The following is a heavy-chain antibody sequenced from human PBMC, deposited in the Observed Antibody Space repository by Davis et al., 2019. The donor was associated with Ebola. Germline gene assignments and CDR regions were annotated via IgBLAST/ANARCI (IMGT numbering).Heavy chain of an antibody. CDR3: ASCGYSYGYRDYYYYGMDV. D-gene: IGHD5-18*01. CDR1: GYTFTSYD. CDR2: IIPLFGTA. Sequence: SVKVSCKASGYTFTSYDINWVRQATGQGLEWMGGIIPLFGTANYAQKFQGRVTITADESTSTAYMELSSLRSEDTAVYYCASCGYSYGYRDYYYYGMDVWGKGTTVTVSS. J-gene: IGHJ6*04. V-gene: IGHV1-69*13.